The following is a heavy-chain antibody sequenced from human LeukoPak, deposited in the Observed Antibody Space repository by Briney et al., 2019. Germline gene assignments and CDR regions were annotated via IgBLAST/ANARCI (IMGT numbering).Heavy chain of an antibody. D-gene: IGHD3/OR15-3a*01. Sequence: GGSLRLSCAASGFTFSSYWMSWVRQAPGKGLEWVANIKQDGSEKYYVDSVKGRFTISRDNAKNSLYLQMNSLRAEDTAVYYCARERGRGRFDFGPYFDYWGQGTLVTVSS. J-gene: IGHJ4*02. CDR2: IKQDGSEK. CDR1: GFTFSSYW. V-gene: IGHV3-7*01. CDR3: ARERGRGRFDFGPYFDY.